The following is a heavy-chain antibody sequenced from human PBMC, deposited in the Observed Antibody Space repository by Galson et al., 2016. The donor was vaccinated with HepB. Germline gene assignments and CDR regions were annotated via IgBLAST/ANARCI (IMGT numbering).Heavy chain of an antibody. CDR3: ARVPQQLKAFDM. CDR2: IYYTGHT. D-gene: IGHD6-13*01. J-gene: IGHJ3*02. CDR1: GGSIVIHY. Sequence: SETLSLTCTVSGGSIVIHYWSWIRQPPGKGLEWIGYIYYTGHTNYSPSLKTRFTISVDMSKNQFSLKLNSVTAADTAVYCCARVPQQLKAFDMWGQGTMVTVSS. V-gene: IGHV4-59*11.